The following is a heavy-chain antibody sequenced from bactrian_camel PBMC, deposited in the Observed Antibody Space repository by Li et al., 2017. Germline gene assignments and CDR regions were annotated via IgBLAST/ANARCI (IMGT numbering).Heavy chain of an antibody. CDR1: GYRVC. V-gene: IGHV3S55*01. J-gene: IGHJ4*01. Sequence: HVQLVESGGGSVQAGGSLRLSCAVSGYRVCMGWFRQAPGQEREGVSGIRTGGRTYYADSVKGRFTISRDNAKNTLYLQMNSLKPEDTAMYYCAAGYGNASPTYWGQGTQVTVS. CDR2: IRTGGRT. D-gene: IGHD2*01. CDR3: AAGYGNASPTY.